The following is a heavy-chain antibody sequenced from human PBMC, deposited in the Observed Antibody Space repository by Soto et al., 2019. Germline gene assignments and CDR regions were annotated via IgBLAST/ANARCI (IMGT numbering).Heavy chain of an antibody. Sequence: QVQLVQSGAEVKKPGASVKVSCKASGYTFTSYDINWVRQATGQGLEWMGWMNPNSGNTGYAQKVQGRVTMTRITAISTAYMELSSLRSEDTAVYYCANSGYCSGGSCYWFDPWGQGTLVTVSS. CDR3: ANSGYCSGGSCYWFDP. J-gene: IGHJ5*02. CDR2: MNPNSGNT. V-gene: IGHV1-8*01. CDR1: GYTFTSYD. D-gene: IGHD2-15*01.